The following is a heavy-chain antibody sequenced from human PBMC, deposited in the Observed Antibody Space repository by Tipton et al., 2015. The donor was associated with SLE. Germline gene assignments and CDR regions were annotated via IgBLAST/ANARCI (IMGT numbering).Heavy chain of an antibody. CDR2: IYYSGST. D-gene: IGHD6-19*01. CDR1: GGSISSYY. Sequence: LRLSCTVSGGSISSYYWSWIRQPPGKGLEWIGYIYYSGSTNYNPSLKSRVTISVDTSKNQFSLKLSSVTAADTAVYYCARAPRLGAFDIWGQGTPVTVSS. CDR3: ARAPRLGAFDI. J-gene: IGHJ3*02. V-gene: IGHV4-59*08.